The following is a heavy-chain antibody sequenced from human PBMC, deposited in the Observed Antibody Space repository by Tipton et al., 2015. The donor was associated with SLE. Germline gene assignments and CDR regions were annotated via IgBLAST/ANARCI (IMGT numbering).Heavy chain of an antibody. CDR3: ARGPRGFVVIDY. D-gene: IGHD4-23*01. Sequence: TLSLTCAVYGGSFSGYYWSWTRQPPGKGLEWIGEINHSGSTNYNPSLKSRVTISVDTSKNQFSLKLSSVTAADTAVYYCARGPRGFVVIDYWGQGTLVTVSS. V-gene: IGHV4-34*01. CDR2: INHSGST. J-gene: IGHJ4*02. CDR1: GGSFSGYY.